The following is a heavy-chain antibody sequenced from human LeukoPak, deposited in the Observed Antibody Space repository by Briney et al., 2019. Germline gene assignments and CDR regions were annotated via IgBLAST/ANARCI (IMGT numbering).Heavy chain of an antibody. J-gene: IGHJ4*02. CDR3: ARDSSGPPSFDY. V-gene: IGHV4-39*07. CDR1: GGSISSSSYY. D-gene: IGHD3-22*01. Sequence: SETLSLTCTVSGGSISSSSYYWGWIRQPPGKGLEWIGSIYYSGSTYYNPSLKSRVTISVDTSKNQFSLKLSSVTAADTAVYYCARDSSGPPSFDYWGQGTLVTVSS. CDR2: IYYSGST.